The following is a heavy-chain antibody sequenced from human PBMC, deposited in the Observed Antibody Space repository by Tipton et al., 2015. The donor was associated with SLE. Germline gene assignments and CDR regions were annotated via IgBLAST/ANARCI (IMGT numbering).Heavy chain of an antibody. CDR3: AKDLGDYGMDV. D-gene: IGHD3-10*01. Sequence: LSLTCAASGFTFDDYAMHWVRQAPGKGLEWVSGISWNSGSIGYADSVKGRFTISRDNAKNSLYLQMNSLRAEDTALYYCAKDLGDYGMDVWGQGTTVTVSS. CDR1: GFTFDDYA. J-gene: IGHJ6*02. V-gene: IGHV3-9*01. CDR2: ISWNSGSI.